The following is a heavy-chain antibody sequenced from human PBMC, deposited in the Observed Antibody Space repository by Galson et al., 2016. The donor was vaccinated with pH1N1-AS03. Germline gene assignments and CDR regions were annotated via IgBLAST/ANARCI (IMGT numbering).Heavy chain of an antibody. CDR1: EFSLTTSGVG. Sequence: PALVTPPQTLTLTCTFSEFSLTTSGVGVAWIRQSPGKALEWLALIYWDDDKRYSPSLKNRLTITKDSFRNKVVLSMTNMGPVDTAIYYCSHCLSQVEGTVRFDPWGQGNLVTVPS. CDR2: IYWDDDK. D-gene: IGHD2-8*02. J-gene: IGHJ5*02. CDR3: SHCLSQVEGTVRFDP. V-gene: IGHV2-5*02.